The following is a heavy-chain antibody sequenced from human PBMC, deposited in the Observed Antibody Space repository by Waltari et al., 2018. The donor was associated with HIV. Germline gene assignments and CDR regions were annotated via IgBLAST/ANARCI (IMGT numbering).Heavy chain of an antibody. CDR2: IYPGHSEA. J-gene: IGHJ3*02. CDR1: GNNFAGYW. Sequence: EEKLVQSGAEVKEPGESLKISCKSLGNNFAGYWVGWVRQMPGKGLEWMGVIYPGHSEAGCSPSIQGLVIMSTDSSSSTVYLQWSSLRASDTAMYYCARRKGDYRTAFDIWGQGTMVTASS. CDR3: ARRKGDYRTAFDI. V-gene: IGHV5-51*01. D-gene: IGHD4-17*01.